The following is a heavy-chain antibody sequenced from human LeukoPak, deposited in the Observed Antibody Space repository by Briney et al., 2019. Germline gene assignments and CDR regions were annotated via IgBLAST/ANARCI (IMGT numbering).Heavy chain of an antibody. CDR3: ATSSDSSGND. CDR1: GFTVSSTH. D-gene: IGHD3-22*01. Sequence: GGSLRLSCEASGFTVSSTHMVWVRQAPGKGLEWVANIKGDGSYKYYVDSVKGRFTISRDNAKSSLYLQMNTLRAEDTAVYYCATSSDSSGNDWGQGTLVTVSS. CDR2: IKGDGSYK. V-gene: IGHV3-7*03. J-gene: IGHJ4*02.